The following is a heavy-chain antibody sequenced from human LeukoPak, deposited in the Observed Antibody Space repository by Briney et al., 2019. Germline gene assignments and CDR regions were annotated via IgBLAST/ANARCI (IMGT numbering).Heavy chain of an antibody. D-gene: IGHD3-22*01. Sequence: GESLKISCKGSGYSFTSYWIGWVRQMPGKGLEWMGLIYPGDSDTRYSPSFQGQVTISADKSISTAYLQWSSLKASDTAMYYCARRFDSSGYSPGYYYGMDVWGQGTTVTVSS. J-gene: IGHJ6*02. CDR3: ARRFDSSGYSPGYYYGMDV. V-gene: IGHV5-51*01. CDR2: IYPGDSDT. CDR1: GYSFTSYW.